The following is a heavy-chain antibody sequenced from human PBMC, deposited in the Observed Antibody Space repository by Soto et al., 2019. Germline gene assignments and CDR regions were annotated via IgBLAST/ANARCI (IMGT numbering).Heavy chain of an antibody. D-gene: IGHD3-9*01. J-gene: IGHJ6*02. CDR2: INPNSGGT. CDR3: ARGGGPAPYYDILTGYYRYYYGMDV. V-gene: IGHV1-2*02. CDR1: GYTFTGYY. Sequence: ASVKVSCKASGYTFTGYYMHWGRQAPGQGLEWMGWINPNSGGTNYAQKFQGRVTMTRDTSISTAYMELSRLGSDDTAVYYRARGGGPAPYYDILTGYYRYYYGMDVWGQGTTVTVSS.